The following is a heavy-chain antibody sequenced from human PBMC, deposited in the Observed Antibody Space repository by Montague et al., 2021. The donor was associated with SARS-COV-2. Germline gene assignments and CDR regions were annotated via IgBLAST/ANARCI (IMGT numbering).Heavy chain of an antibody. Sequence: SETLSLTCTVSGGAISSSSYYWGWIRHPPGKGLEWIGSIYYSGSTYYNPTLKSRVTISVDTSKNQFSLKLSSVTAADTVVYYCASDTRITMLVVANRYGMDVWGQGTTVTVSS. CDR2: IYYSGST. J-gene: IGHJ6*02. D-gene: IGHD3-22*01. V-gene: IGHV4-39*07. CDR1: GGAISSSSYY. CDR3: ASDTRITMLVVANRYGMDV.